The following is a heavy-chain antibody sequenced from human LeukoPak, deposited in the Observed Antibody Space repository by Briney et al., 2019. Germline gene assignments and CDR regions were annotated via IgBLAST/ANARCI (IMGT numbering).Heavy chain of an antibody. CDR2: ITPRGDYI. D-gene: IGHD3-10*01. CDR1: GFTFSSYG. J-gene: IGHJ5*02. CDR3: ARGQYYYGSGSYFGFDP. V-gene: IGHV3-21*04. Sequence: GGSLRLSCAASGFTFSSYGMSWVRQAPGKGLEWVASITPRGDYICYADSLKGRFTISRDNAKNSLYLQMSSLRAEDTAVYYCARGQYYYGSGSYFGFDPWGQGTLVTVSS.